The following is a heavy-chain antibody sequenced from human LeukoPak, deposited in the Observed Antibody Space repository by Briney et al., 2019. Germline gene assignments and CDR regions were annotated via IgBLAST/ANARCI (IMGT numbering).Heavy chain of an antibody. D-gene: IGHD4-17*01. J-gene: IGHJ4*02. Sequence: PSQTLSLTCTVSGDSISTGSYYWSWIRQPAGRGLEWIGRIYTSGSTKYNPSLKSRVTISVDTSKNQFSLKLSSVTAADTAVYYCARGWDYGERYFDYWGQGTLVTVSS. CDR1: GDSISTGSYY. CDR3: ARGWDYGERYFDY. CDR2: IYTSGST. V-gene: IGHV4-61*02.